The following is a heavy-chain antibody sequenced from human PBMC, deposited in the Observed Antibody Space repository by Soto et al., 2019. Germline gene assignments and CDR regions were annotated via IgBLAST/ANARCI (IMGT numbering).Heavy chain of an antibody. D-gene: IGHD2-21*02. CDR2: ISGYNGNT. V-gene: IGHV1-18*01. J-gene: IGHJ3*01. Sequence: ASVKVSCKASGYTFTNYGISWVRQAPGQGLEWMGWISGYNGNTNYAQKLQGGVTMTTDTSTSTAYMELRSLRSDDTAVYYCARDLAYCGGDCYRDTFDLWGQGTMVTVSS. CDR1: GYTFTNYG. CDR3: ARDLAYCGGDCYRDTFDL.